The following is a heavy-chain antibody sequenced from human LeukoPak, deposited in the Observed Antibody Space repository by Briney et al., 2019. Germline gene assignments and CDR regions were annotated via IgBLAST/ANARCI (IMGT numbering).Heavy chain of an antibody. J-gene: IGHJ3*02. CDR2: ISGSGGST. Sequence: GGSLRLSCPASGFTFSSYAMSWVRQAPGKGLEWVSGISGSGGSTNYADSVKGRFTISRDNSKNTLYLQMNSLRAEDTAVYYCAKDSRYSGNLKAFDIWGQGTMVTVSS. D-gene: IGHD1-26*01. CDR1: GFTFSSYA. CDR3: AKDSRYSGNLKAFDI. V-gene: IGHV3-23*01.